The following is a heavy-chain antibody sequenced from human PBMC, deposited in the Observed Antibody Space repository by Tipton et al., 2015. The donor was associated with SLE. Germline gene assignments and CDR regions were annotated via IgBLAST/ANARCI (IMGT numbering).Heavy chain of an antibody. CDR1: GGSISSYY. J-gene: IGHJ6*03. CDR2: IYYSGST. CDR3: ARDGTDSKWELRGYYYMDV. Sequence: TLSLTCTVSGGSISSYYWSWIRQPPGKGLEWIGYIYYSGSTNYNPSLKSRVTMSVDTSKNQFSLKLSSVTAADTAVYYCARDGTDSKWELRGYYYMDVWGKGTTVTVSS. V-gene: IGHV4-59*12. D-gene: IGHD1-26*01.